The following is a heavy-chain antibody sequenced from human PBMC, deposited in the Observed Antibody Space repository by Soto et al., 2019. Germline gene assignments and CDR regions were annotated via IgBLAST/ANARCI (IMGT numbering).Heavy chain of an antibody. Sequence: EVQLVESGGGLIQPGGSLKLSCAASWLTVSANYMSWVRQAPGKGLEWVSVIYKDGDTYYADSVKGRFAISRDASKNTLYLQMDSLRAEDTAVYYCVRPFPSGRNYGMDVWGQGTTVTVSS. J-gene: IGHJ6*02. CDR3: VRPFPSGRNYGMDV. CDR2: IYKDGDT. D-gene: IGHD3-10*01. V-gene: IGHV3-53*01. CDR1: WLTVSANY.